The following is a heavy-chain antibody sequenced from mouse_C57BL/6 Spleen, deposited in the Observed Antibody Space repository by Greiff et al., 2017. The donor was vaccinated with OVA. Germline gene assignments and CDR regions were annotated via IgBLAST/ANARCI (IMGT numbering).Heavy chain of an antibody. CDR1: GYTFTDYY. CDR2: INPNNGGT. J-gene: IGHJ4*01. D-gene: IGHD2-3*01. V-gene: IGHV1-26*01. Sequence: VQLQQSGPELVKPGASVKISCKASGYTFTDYYMNWVKQSHGKSLEWIGDINPNNGGTSYNQKFKGKATLTVDKSSSTAYMELRSLTSEDSAVYYCARWGWLLIYYYAMDYWGQGTSVTVSS. CDR3: ARWGWLLIYYYAMDY.